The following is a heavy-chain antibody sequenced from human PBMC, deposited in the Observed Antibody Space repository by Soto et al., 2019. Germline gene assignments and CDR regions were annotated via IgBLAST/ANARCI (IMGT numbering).Heavy chain of an antibody. CDR1: GGTFSSYA. CDR2: IIPIIGTA. J-gene: IGHJ4*02. Sequence: SVKVSCKASGGTFSSYAISWVRQAPGQGLEWMGGIIPIIGTANYAQKFQGRVTITADESTSTAYMKLSSLRSEDTAVYYCAIDLGRSALGGYWGQGTLVTVSS. D-gene: IGHD3-16*01. CDR3: AIDLGRSALGGY. V-gene: IGHV1-69*13.